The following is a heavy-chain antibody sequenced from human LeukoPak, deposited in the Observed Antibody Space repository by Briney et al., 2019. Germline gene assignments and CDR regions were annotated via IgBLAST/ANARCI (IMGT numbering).Heavy chain of an antibody. J-gene: IGHJ4*02. V-gene: IGHV4-59*01. Sequence: SETLSLTRTVSGGSIGTYYWSWIRQPPGKGLEWIGHIYYFEKTDYNPSLESRVTISVDAAKNHFSLKLRSVTPLDTAVYYWAKLGSPRAYWGQGILVTVSS. CDR2: IYYFEKT. CDR1: GGSIGTYY. CDR3: AKLGSPRAY. D-gene: IGHD7-27*01.